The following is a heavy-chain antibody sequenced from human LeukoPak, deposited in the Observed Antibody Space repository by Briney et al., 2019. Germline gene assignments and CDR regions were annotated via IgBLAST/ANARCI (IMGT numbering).Heavy chain of an antibody. CDR2: ITASSTAI. D-gene: IGHD5-12*01. V-gene: IGHV3-21*01. CDR1: GFTFNTYT. Sequence: GGSLRLSCAASGFTFNTYTMNWVRQAPGKGLEWVSSITASSTAIYSADSVKGRFTISRDNAKNSLYLQMNSLRAEDTAVYYCARGDWLPLPYAFDHWGQGTLVTVSS. CDR3: ARGDWLPLPYAFDH. J-gene: IGHJ4*02.